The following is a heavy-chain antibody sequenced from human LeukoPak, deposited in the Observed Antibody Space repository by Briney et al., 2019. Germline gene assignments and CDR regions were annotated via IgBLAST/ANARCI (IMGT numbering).Heavy chain of an antibody. D-gene: IGHD4-17*01. CDR1: GLSFGNYW. J-gene: IGHJ6*02. Sequence: PGGSLRLSCVASGLSFGNYWMDWVRQAPGKGLEWVSVIYSGGSTYYADSVKGRFTISRDNSKNTLYLQMNSLRAEDTAVYYCASDDYVEGDYGMDVWGQGTTVTVSS. CDR3: ASDDYVEGDYGMDV. V-gene: IGHV3-66*01. CDR2: IYSGGST.